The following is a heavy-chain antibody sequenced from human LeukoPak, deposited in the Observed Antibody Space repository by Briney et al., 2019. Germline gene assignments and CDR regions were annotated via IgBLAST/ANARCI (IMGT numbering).Heavy chain of an antibody. CDR1: GGSISSGGYY. J-gene: IGHJ4*02. D-gene: IGHD4-23*01. CDR3: ARTGGNSLNFDY. CDR2: IYYSGST. Sequence: SEALSLTCTVSGGSISSGGYYWSWIRQHPGKGLEWIGYIYYSGSTYYNPSLKSRVTISVDTSKNQFSLKLSSVTAADTAVYYCARTGGNSLNFDYWGQGTLVTVSS. V-gene: IGHV4-31*03.